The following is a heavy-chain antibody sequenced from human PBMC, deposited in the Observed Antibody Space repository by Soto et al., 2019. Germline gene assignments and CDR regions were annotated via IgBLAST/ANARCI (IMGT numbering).Heavy chain of an antibody. J-gene: IGHJ4*02. D-gene: IGHD6-13*01. V-gene: IGHV1-18*01. CDR2: ISAYNGNT. Sequence: GASVKVSCKASGYTFISYDINWVRQAPGQGLEWMGWISAYNGNTNYAQKLQGRVTMTTDTSTNTTYMELRSLRYDDTAVYYCARVWGIATPGVFDYWGQGTLVTVSS. CDR1: GYTFISYD. CDR3: ARVWGIATPGVFDY.